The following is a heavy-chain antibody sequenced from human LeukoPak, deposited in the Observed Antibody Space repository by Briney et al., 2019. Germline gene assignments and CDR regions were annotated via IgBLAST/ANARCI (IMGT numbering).Heavy chain of an antibody. Sequence: GGSLRLSCATSGFTVSNNYMSWVRQAPGKGLEWVSVLSSAGTTYYADSVKGRFTISRDNAKNSLSLQMNSLRAEDTAVYYCAHLSRLGELHGSWGQGTLVTVSS. J-gene: IGHJ5*02. CDR1: GFTVSNNY. CDR2: LSSAGTT. D-gene: IGHD3-16*01. V-gene: IGHV3-66*01. CDR3: AHLSRLGELHGS.